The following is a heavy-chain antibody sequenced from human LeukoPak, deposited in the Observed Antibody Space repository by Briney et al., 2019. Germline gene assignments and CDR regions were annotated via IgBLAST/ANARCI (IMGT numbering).Heavy chain of an antibody. D-gene: IGHD3-3*01. CDR1: GFTFTTYA. CDR3: AKSKRTYYDPFDY. V-gene: IGHV3-23*01. J-gene: IGHJ4*02. Sequence: GGSLRLSCVASGFTFTTYAMSWVRQAPGKGLEWVSAITNSGGDTYYADSVKGRFTISRDNSKNTQYLQMSSLRAEDTAVYYCAKSKRTYYDPFDYWGQGTLVTVSS. CDR2: ITNSGGDT.